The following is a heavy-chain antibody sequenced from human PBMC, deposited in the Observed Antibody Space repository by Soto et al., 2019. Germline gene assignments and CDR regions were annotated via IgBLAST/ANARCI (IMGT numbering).Heavy chain of an antibody. D-gene: IGHD2-2*01. CDR2: IYYSGST. CDR1: GGSISSYY. Sequence: SGTLSLTCTVSGGSISSYYWSWIRQPPGKGLEWIGYIYYSGSTNYNPSLKSRVTISVDTSKNQFSLKLSSVTAADTAVYYCARVASSPREDYFDYWGQGTLVTVSS. J-gene: IGHJ4*02. V-gene: IGHV4-59*01. CDR3: ARVASSPREDYFDY.